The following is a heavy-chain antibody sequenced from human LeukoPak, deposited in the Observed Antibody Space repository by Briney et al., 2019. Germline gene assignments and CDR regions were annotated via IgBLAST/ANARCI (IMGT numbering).Heavy chain of an antibody. CDR3: ARDPNSGTYDPYLDY. J-gene: IGHJ4*02. CDR2: ISRSGSAM. CDR1: GFTFSSYE. Sequence: GGSLRLSCAASGFTFSSYEMNWVRQAPATGLEWVSYISRSGSAMLYADSVKGRFTISRDNAKNSLFLQMNSLRAEDTAVYYCARDPNSGTYDPYLDYWGQGTLVTVSS. V-gene: IGHV3-48*03. D-gene: IGHD1-26*01.